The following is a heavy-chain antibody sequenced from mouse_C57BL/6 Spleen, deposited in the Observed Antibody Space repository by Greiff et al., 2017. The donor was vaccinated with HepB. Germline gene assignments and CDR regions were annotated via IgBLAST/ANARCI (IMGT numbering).Heavy chain of an antibody. CDR1: GYAFSSSW. D-gene: IGHD2-5*01. V-gene: IGHV1-82*01. CDR3: ARFPAYSNYVPYYAMDY. CDR2: IYPGDGDT. J-gene: IGHJ4*01. Sequence: QVQLQQSGPELVKPGASVKISCKASGYAFSSSWMNWVKQRPGKGLEWIGRIYPGDGDTNYNGKFKGKATLTADKSSSTAYMQLSSLTSEDSAVYFCARFPAYSNYVPYYAMDYWGQGTSVTVSS.